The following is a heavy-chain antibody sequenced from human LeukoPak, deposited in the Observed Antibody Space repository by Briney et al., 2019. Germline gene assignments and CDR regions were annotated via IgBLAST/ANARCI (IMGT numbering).Heavy chain of an antibody. Sequence: SETLSLTCTVSGGSISSYYWSWIRQPAGKGLEWIGRIYTSGSTNYNPSLKSRVTMSVDTSKNQFSLKLSSVTAADTAVYYCARDSGTTGVVKFDPWGQGTLVTVSS. D-gene: IGHD4-23*01. CDR1: GGSISSYY. J-gene: IGHJ5*02. CDR3: ARDSGTTGVVKFDP. V-gene: IGHV4-4*07. CDR2: IYTSGST.